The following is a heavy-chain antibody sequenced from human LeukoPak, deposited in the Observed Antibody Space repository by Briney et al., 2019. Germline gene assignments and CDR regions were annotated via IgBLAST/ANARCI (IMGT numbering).Heavy chain of an antibody. CDR2: ISYDGSNK. V-gene: IGHV3-30*04. J-gene: IGHJ4*02. D-gene: IGHD3-22*01. CDR1: GFTFSSYA. Sequence: GGSLRLSCAASGFTFSSYAMHWVRQAPGKGLEWVAVISYDGSNKYYADSVKGRFTISRDNSKNTLYLQMNSLRAEDTAVYYCAGKEIDSSGEGPWSSVGGGYWGQGTLVTVSS. CDR3: AGKEIDSSGEGPWSSVGGGY.